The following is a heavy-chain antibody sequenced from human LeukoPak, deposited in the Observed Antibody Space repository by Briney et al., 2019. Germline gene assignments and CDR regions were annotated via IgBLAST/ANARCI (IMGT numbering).Heavy chain of an antibody. D-gene: IGHD3-3*01. J-gene: IGHJ1*01. CDR3: ARGGEWLFSMGAEYFQH. CDR1: GFTFSSYW. V-gene: IGHV3-7*04. Sequence: GALRLSCAASGFTFSSYWMSWVRQAPGKGLEWVANIKQDGSEKYYVDSVKGRFTISRDNAKNSLYLQMNSLRAEDTAVYYWARGGEWLFSMGAEYFQHGGQGTLATVSS. CDR2: IKQDGSEK.